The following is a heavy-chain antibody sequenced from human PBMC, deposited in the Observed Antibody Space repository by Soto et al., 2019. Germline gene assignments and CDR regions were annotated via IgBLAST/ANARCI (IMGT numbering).Heavy chain of an antibody. CDR3: AKEGGLSGSYYISSSYYFDY. V-gene: IGHV3-30*18. D-gene: IGHD1-26*01. J-gene: IGHJ4*02. Sequence: GGSLRLSCAASGFTFIDYGMRWVRQAPGKGLEWVAIISYDGSNTDYADSVKGRFTISRDNSKNTLYLQMNSLRAEDTSVYYCAKEGGLSGSYYISSSYYFDYWGQGTLVTVS. CDR2: ISYDGSNT. CDR1: GFTFIDYG.